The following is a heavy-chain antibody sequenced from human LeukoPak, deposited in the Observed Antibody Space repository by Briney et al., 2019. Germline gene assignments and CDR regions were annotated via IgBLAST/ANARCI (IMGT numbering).Heavy chain of an antibody. J-gene: IGHJ3*02. CDR2: IYHRGST. CDR1: GYSISNGYY. CDR3: ARSGLITMIVVVRGADAFDI. Sequence: SETLSLTCTVSGYSISNGYYWGWIRQPPGKGLEWVGSIYHRGSTNYNPSLKSRVTISVDTSKNQLSLKLSSVTAADTAVYYCARSGLITMIVVVRGADAFDIWGQGTMVTVSS. V-gene: IGHV4-38-2*02. D-gene: IGHD3-22*01.